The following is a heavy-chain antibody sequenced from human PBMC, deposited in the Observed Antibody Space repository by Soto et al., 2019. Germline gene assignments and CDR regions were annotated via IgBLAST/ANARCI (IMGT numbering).Heavy chain of an antibody. D-gene: IGHD3-16*02. CDR3: ARGAHGVIVKWFDP. CDR1: GGTFSSYT. J-gene: IGHJ5*02. V-gene: IGHV1-69*02. Sequence: SVKVSCKASGGTFSSYTISWVRQAPGQGLEWMGRIITILGIANYAQKFQGRVTITADKSTSTAYMELSSLRSEDTAVYYCARGAHGVIVKWFDPWGQGTLVTVSS. CDR2: IITILGIA.